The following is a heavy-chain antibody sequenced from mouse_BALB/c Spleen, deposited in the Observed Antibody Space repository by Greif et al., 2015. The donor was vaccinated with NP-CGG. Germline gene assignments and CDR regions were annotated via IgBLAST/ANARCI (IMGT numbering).Heavy chain of an antibody. CDR1: GFNIKDYY. D-gene: IGHD2-1*01. Sequence: EVQLQQSGAELVRPGALVKLSCKASGFNIKDYYMHWVKQRPEQGLEWIRWIDPENGNTIYDPKFQGKASITADTSSNTAYRQLSSLTSEDTAVYYCARIYYGLYAMDYWGQGTSVTVPS. J-gene: IGHJ4*01. V-gene: IGHV14-1*02. CDR3: ARIYYGLYAMDY. CDR2: IDPENGNT.